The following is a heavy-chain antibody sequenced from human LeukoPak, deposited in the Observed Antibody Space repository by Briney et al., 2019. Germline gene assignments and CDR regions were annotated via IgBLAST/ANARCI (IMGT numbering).Heavy chain of an antibody. D-gene: IGHD3-10*01. J-gene: IGHJ5*02. V-gene: IGHV4-34*01. CDR1: GGSFSGYY. Sequence: SETLSLTCAVYGGSFSGYYWSWIRQPPGKGLEWIGEINHSGSTNYNPSLKSRVTISVDTSKNQFSLRLNSVTAADTAVYYCTRHGPGAWGQGTLVIVSS. CDR3: TRHGPGA. CDR2: INHSGST.